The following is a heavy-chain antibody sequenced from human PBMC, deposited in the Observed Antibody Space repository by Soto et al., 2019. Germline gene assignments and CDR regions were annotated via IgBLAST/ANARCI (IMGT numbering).Heavy chain of an antibody. J-gene: IGHJ4*02. CDR1: GFTFSNYW. D-gene: IGHD6-25*01. CDR3: VKEIAAAQ. CDR2: INKGGSQK. V-gene: IGHV3-7*01. Sequence: EVQLVESGGALVQPGGSLRLTCATSGFTFSNYWMTWVRQAPGKGLEWVANINKGGSQKSFVDSVKGRFTISRDNAKSSLYLQMNILIAEDTAIYYCVKEIAAAQWGQGTLVTVSS.